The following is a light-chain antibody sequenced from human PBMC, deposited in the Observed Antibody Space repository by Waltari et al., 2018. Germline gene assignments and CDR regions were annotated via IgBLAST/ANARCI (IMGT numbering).Light chain of an antibody. J-gene: IGKJ4*01. V-gene: IGKV3-15*01. CDR3: QQDGGSPPLT. CDR2: GAS. CDR1: QSVGSN. Sequence: EKVMTQSPATLSASPGERVTLSCRASQSVGSNLAWYQQKPGQTPRLLIYGASTRAAGIPARFSGSGSGTDFTLTISRLEPEDFAVYYCQQDGGSPPLTFGGGTKVEIK.